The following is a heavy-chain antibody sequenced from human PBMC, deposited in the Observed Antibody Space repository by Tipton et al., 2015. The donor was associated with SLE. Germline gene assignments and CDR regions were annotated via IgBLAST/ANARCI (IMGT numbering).Heavy chain of an antibody. Sequence: TLSLTCDVYGGSFSDYYWGWIRQPPGKGLEWIGEINDSGTTHYNPSLKSRVTISIDTSENQFSLKLTSMTAADTAVYYCATHPRSFSSGWSYYFDYWGQGALVTVSS. CDR2: INDSGTT. J-gene: IGHJ4*01. D-gene: IGHD6-19*01. CDR3: ATHPRSFSSGWSYYFDY. CDR1: GGSFSDYY. V-gene: IGHV4-34*01.